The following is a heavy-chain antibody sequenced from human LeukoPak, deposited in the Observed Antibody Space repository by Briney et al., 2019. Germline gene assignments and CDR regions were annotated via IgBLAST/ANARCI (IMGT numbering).Heavy chain of an antibody. V-gene: IGHV3-23*01. CDR2: ISGDGVSP. J-gene: IGHJ4*02. D-gene: IGHD2-2*03. CDR3: AKDWILDY. Sequence: GGSLRLSCAASGFTFNNYALTWVRQTPGKGLECVSAISGDGVSPYYVDSVRGRFTISRDNSKNTLYLQMSSLRVEDTAVYYCAKDWILDYWGQGTLVTVSS. CDR1: GFTFNNYA.